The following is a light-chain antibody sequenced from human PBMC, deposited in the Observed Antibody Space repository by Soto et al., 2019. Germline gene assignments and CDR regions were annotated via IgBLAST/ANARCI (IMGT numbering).Light chain of an antibody. CDR2: GAS. CDR3: QQYNNWPWT. Sequence: EFVLTQSPGTLSLSPGGRATLSCRASQSISDTLAWYQQKPGQAPRLLIYGASTRAPGFPARFSGSGSGTDFTLTISSLQSEDFAVYYCQQYNNWPWTFGQGTKVDIK. J-gene: IGKJ1*01. CDR1: QSISDT. V-gene: IGKV3-15*01.